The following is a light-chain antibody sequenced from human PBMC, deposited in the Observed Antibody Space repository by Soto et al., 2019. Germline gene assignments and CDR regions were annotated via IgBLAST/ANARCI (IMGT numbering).Light chain of an antibody. CDR3: YSTDNSADYRGV. J-gene: IGLJ2*01. Sequence: SYELTQPPSVSVSPGQTARITCSGDVLPKRYAYWYQQRSGQAHVLVIYDDSKRPSGIPEKFSGSNLGTMATLTISGAQVEDEADYYCYSTDNSADYRGVFGGGTKLTVL. CDR2: DDS. V-gene: IGLV3-10*01. CDR1: VLPKRY.